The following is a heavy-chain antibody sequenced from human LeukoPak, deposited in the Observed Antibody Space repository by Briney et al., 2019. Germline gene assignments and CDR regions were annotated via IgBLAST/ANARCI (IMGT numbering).Heavy chain of an antibody. D-gene: IGHD3-3*01. CDR1: GGSISSSSYY. V-gene: IGHV4-39*01. CDR3: ARHRRYYDFWSGYFDY. CDR2: IYYSGST. Sequence: SETLSLTCTVSGGSISSSSYYWGWIRQPPGKGLEWIGSIYYSGSTYYNPSLKSRVTISVDTSKNQFSLKLSSVTAADTAVYYCARHRRYYDFWSGYFDYWGQGTLVTVSS. J-gene: IGHJ4*02.